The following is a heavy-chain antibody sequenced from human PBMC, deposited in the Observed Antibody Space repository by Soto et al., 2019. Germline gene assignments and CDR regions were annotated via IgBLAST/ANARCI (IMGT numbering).Heavy chain of an antibody. D-gene: IGHD1-26*01. CDR2: ISGSGGST. J-gene: IGHJ5*02. V-gene: IGHV3-23*01. CDR1: GFTFSSYA. CDR3: AKGLSIVLSNWFDP. Sequence: EVQLLESGGGLVQPGGSLRLSCAASGFTFSSYAMSWVRQAPGKGLEWVSAISGSGGSTYYADSVKGRFTSSRDNSKNKLYLQLNSLRAEDTAVYYCAKGLSIVLSNWFDPWGQGTLVTVSS.